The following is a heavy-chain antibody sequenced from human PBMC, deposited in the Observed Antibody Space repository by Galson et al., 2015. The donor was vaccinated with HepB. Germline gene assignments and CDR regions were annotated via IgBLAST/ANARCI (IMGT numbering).Heavy chain of an antibody. D-gene: IGHD3-10*01. CDR3: ARGRGCYGSGSYYNVRDNDY. J-gene: IGHJ4*02. Sequence: SLRLSCAASGFTFSSYWMSWVRQAPGKGLEWVANIKQDGSEKYYVDSVKGRFTISRDNAKNSLYLQMNSLRAEDTAVYYCARGRGCYGSGSYYNVRDNDYWGQGTLVTVSS. V-gene: IGHV3-7*01. CDR1: GFTFSSYW. CDR2: IKQDGSEK.